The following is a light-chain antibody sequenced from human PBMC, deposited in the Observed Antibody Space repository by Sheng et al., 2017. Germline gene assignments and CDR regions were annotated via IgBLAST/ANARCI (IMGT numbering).Light chain of an antibody. CDR3: QQYNDWPRT. CDR1: ERISGNY. Sequence: IVLTQSPGTLSVSPGERVTLSCRASERISGNYLAWYQQKPGQTPRLLINGASSRATGIPDRFSGSGSGTDFTLTIRRLEPEDFAFYYCQQYNDWPRTFGQGTKVEIK. CDR2: GAS. J-gene: IGKJ1*01. V-gene: IGKV3-20*01.